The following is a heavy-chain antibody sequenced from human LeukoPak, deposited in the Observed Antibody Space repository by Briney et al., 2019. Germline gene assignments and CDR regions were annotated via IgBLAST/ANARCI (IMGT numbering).Heavy chain of an antibody. CDR1: GFTFSSYG. CDR2: IRYDGSNK. J-gene: IGHJ4*02. V-gene: IGHV3-30*02. D-gene: IGHD2-2*01. Sequence: GGSLRLSCAASGFTFSSYGMHWVRQAPGKGLEWVAFIRYDGSNKYYADSVKGRFTISRDNSKNTLYLQMNSLRAEDTAVYYCAKDPYQLLNEGGFDYWGQGTLVTVSS. CDR3: AKDPYQLLNEGGFDY.